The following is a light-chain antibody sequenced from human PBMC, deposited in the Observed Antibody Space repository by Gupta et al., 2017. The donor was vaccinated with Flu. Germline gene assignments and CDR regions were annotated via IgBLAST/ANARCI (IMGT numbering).Light chain of an antibody. CDR1: QSGLYSSNNKNY. V-gene: IGKV4-1*01. CDR2: WAS. J-gene: IGKJ2*01. Sequence: DIVMTQSPHSLAVALGERVTINCRSSQSGLYSSNNKNYLAWYQQRPGQPPKLLIYWASTREAGVSDRFSGSWYGKYLTITSSSRHEEDVAVYYCQDDESTPPYIFGQGTKLEIK. CDR3: QDDESTPPYI.